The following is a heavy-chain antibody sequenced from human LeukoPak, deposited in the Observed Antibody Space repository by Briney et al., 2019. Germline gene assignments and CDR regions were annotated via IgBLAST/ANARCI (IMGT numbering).Heavy chain of an antibody. Sequence: SVKVSCKASGGTFSSYAISWVRQAPGQGLEWMGGIIPIFGTANYAQKFQGRVTITADESTSTAYMELSSLRSEDTAVYYCASVAYGSGSYFLLDWFDPWGQGTLVTVSS. V-gene: IGHV1-69*01. D-gene: IGHD3-10*01. J-gene: IGHJ5*02. CDR2: IIPIFGTA. CDR3: ASVAYGSGSYFLLDWFDP. CDR1: GGTFSSYA.